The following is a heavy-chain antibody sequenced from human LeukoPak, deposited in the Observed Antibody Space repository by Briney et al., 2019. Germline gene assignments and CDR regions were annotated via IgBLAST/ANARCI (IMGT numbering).Heavy chain of an antibody. D-gene: IGHD1-14*01. J-gene: IGHJ1*01. CDR3: AREKPSQGYFQH. CDR2: IYYSGST. V-gene: IGHV4-30-4*01. CDR1: GGSISSGDYY. Sequence: PSETLSLTCTVSGGSISSGDYYWSWIRQPPGKGLEWIGYIYYSGSTYYNPSLKSRVTISVDRSKNQFSLKLSSVTAADTAVYYCAREKPSQGYFQHWGQGTLVTVSS.